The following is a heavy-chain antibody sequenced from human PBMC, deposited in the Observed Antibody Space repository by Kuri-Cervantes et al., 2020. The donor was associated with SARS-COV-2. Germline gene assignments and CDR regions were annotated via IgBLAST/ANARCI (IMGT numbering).Heavy chain of an antibody. V-gene: IGHV3-30*03. J-gene: IGHJ6*02. CDR2: VSSDGVNQ. D-gene: IGHD3-10*01. CDR1: GFTFSRFG. Sequence: GGSLRLSCAASGFTFSRFGMHWVRQLPGKGLESVAVVSSDGVNQSYGESVKGRFTVSRDNSNNMLYLQMSSLSADDTAVYYCARAGSGNYYIPFYYFGLDVWGQGITVTVSS. CDR3: ARAGSGNYYIPFYYFGLDV.